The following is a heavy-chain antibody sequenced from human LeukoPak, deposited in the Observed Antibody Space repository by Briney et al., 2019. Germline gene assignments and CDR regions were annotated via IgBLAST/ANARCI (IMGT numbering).Heavy chain of an antibody. V-gene: IGHV3-30*18. CDR1: GFTFSSYG. J-gene: IGHJ6*04. CDR3: AKEGGIGGYYYGMDV. Sequence: QPGGSLRLSCAASGFTFSSYGMHWVRQAPGEGLEWVAVISYDGTNKYYADSVKGRFTISRDNSKNTVYLQMNSLRAEDTAVYYCAKEGGIGGYYYGMDVWGKGTTVTVSS. D-gene: IGHD3-16*01. CDR2: ISYDGTNK.